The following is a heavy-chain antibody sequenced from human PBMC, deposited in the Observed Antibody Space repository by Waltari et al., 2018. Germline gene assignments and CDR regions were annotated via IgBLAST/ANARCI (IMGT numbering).Heavy chain of an antibody. CDR3: AKGYSSRAGVVITHYYYYGMDV. CDR1: GFTFSSYA. J-gene: IGHJ6*02. Sequence: EVQLLESGGGLVQPGGSLRLSCAASGFTFSSYAMSWVRQAPGKGLEWVSAISGSGGSTYYADSVKGRFTISRDNSKNTLYLQMNSLRAEDTAVYYCAKGYSSRAGVVITHYYYYGMDVWGQGTTVTVSS. D-gene: IGHD3-3*01. CDR2: ISGSGGST. V-gene: IGHV3-23*01.